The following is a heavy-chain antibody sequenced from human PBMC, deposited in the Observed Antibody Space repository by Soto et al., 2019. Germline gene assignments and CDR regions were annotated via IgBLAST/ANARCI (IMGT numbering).Heavy chain of an antibody. D-gene: IGHD3-9*01. CDR1: GGSIGSYY. CDR2: IHHSGST. Sequence: SETLSLTCTVSGGSIGSYYWSWIRQSPEKGLEWIAFIHHSGSTNYKPSLKSRVAISVDTSNNQFSLKLTSVTAADTAVYYCARHPGYYDILTGYTTYYIDYWGQGILVTVSS. CDR3: ARHPGYYDILTGYTTYYIDY. V-gene: IGHV4-59*08. J-gene: IGHJ4*02.